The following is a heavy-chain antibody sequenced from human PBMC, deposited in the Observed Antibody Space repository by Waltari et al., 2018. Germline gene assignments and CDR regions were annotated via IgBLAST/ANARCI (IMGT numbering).Heavy chain of an antibody. J-gene: IGHJ6*02. CDR1: GFTVSSTY. D-gene: IGHD4-17*01. CDR2: IYSGGST. V-gene: IGHV3-66*02. Sequence: EVQLVESGGGLVQPGGSLRLSCAPSGFTVSSTYIGLVRQARWKGLGGVSGIYSGGSTYYADSVKGRFTISRDNSKNTLYLQMNSLRAEDTAVYYCARDHYGDYLDGMDVWGQGTTVTVSS. CDR3: ARDHYGDYLDGMDV.